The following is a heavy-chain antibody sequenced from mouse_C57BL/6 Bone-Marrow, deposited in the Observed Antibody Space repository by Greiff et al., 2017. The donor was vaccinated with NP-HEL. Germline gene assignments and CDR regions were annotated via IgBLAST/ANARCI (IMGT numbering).Heavy chain of an antibody. Sequence: VQLQQPGAELVKPGASVKLSCKASGYTFTSYWMHWVKQRPGQGLEWIGMIHPNSGSTNYNEKFKSKATLTVDKSSSTAYMQLSSLTSEDSAVYYCARFRGNYYGSSYLGSYWYFDVWGTGTTVTVSS. V-gene: IGHV1-64*01. D-gene: IGHD1-1*01. CDR1: GYTFTSYW. CDR3: ARFRGNYYGSSYLGSYWYFDV. J-gene: IGHJ1*03. CDR2: IHPNSGST.